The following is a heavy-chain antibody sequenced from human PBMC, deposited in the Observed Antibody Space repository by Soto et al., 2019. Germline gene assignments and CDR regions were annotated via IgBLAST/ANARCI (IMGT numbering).Heavy chain of an antibody. CDR3: AGEHRDGYNYHYYYGMDV. V-gene: IGHV1-69*13. J-gene: IGHJ6*02. CDR2: IIPIFGTA. D-gene: IGHD5-12*01. CDR1: GGTFSSYA. Sequence: GASVKVSCKASGGTFSSYAISWVRQAPGQGXEWMGGIIPIFGTATYAQKFQGRVTITADESTSTAYMELSSLRSEDTAVYYCAGEHRDGYNYHYYYGMDVWGQGTTVTVSS.